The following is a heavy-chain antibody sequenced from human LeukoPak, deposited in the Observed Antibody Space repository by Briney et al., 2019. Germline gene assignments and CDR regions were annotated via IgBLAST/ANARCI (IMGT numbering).Heavy chain of an antibody. J-gene: IGHJ4*02. D-gene: IGHD3-3*01. CDR2: IYYSGST. V-gene: IGHV4-61*01. CDR3: ARVSPYYDFWSGYLQTYYFDY. Sequence: SETLSLTRTVSGGSVSSGSYYWSWIRQPPGKGLEWIGYIYYSGSTNYNPSLKSRVTISVDTSKNQFSLKLSSVTAADTAVYYCARVSPYYDFWSGYLQTYYFDYWGQGTLVTVSS. CDR1: GGSVSSGSYY.